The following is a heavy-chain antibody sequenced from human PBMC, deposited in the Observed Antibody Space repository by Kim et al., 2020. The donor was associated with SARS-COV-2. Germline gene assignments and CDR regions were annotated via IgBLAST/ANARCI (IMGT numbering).Heavy chain of an antibody. Sequence: GNPNYNPSLQSRVTTSGDTSKNQFSLQLSSVTPADTAVYYCAGGFDPWGQGTLVTVSS. V-gene: IGHV4-59*09. CDR3: AGGFDP. J-gene: IGHJ5*02. CDR2: GNP.